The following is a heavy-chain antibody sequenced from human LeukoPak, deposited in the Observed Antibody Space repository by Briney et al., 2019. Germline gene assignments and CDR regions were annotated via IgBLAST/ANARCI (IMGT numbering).Heavy chain of an antibody. V-gene: IGHV4-31*03. D-gene: IGHD7-27*01. Sequence: SQTLSLTCTVSGGSISSGGYYWSWIRQLPGKGLEWIGYIYHTGSTYYNPSLKSRGIISVGTSNNEFSLRLSSVTAADTAVYYCARSGLGLPIDYWGQGTLVTVSS. CDR3: ARSGLGLPIDY. CDR2: IYHTGST. CDR1: GGSISSGGYY. J-gene: IGHJ4*02.